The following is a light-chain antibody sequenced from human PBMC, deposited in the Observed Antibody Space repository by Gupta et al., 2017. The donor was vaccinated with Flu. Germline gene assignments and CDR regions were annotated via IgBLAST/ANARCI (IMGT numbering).Light chain of an antibody. V-gene: IGKV4-1*01. J-gene: IGKJ1*01. Sequence: DIVMTQSPDSLAVSLGERATINCKSSQSVLYSSNNKNYLAWYQQKPGQPPKLLIYWASTRESGVPDRFSGSGSGTDFTLTISSRQAEDVAVYYCQQDYSTPQTFGQGTXVEIK. CDR3: QQDYSTPQT. CDR1: QSVLYSSNNKNY. CDR2: WAS.